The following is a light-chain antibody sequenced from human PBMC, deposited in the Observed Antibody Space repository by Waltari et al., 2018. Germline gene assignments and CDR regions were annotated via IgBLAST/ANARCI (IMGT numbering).Light chain of an antibody. CDR3: QQFYDYPWT. J-gene: IGKJ1*01. V-gene: IGKV1-8*01. Sequence: AIRMTQSPSSFSVSTGERVTITCRASQGISTYLAWCQQKPVKAPTLLIHSASTLKSGAPSRFSGSGSGTDFTLTISCLQSEDFATYYCQQFYDYPWTFGQGTKVEIK. CDR2: SAS. CDR1: QGISTY.